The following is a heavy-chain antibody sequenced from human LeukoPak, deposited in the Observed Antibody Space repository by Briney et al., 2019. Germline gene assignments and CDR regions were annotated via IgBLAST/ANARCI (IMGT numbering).Heavy chain of an antibody. Sequence: SETLSLTCAVYGGSFSGYYWSWIRQPPGMGLEWIGEINHNGDTNYNPSLMSRVTVSVDTSKNQFSLKLGSVTAADTAVYYCARRIAGVREYWGQGTLVTVSS. CDR1: GGSFSGYY. CDR2: INHNGDT. V-gene: IGHV4-34*01. CDR3: ARRIAGVREY. D-gene: IGHD6-13*01. J-gene: IGHJ4*02.